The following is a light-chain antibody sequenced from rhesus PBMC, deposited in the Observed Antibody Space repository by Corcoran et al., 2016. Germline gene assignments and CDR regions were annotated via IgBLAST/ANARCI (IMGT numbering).Light chain of an antibody. CDR3: QHGYGTPYS. CDR2: KAS. Sequence: DIQMTQSPSSLSASVGDRVTITCRASENVNNYLNWYQQKPGKAPKPLFYKASTLQSGVPSRFSGSGSGKDYTFTIRSLQPEDVATYYCQHGYGTPYSFGQGTKVEIK. J-gene: IGKJ2*01. V-gene: IGKV1-74*01. CDR1: ENVNNY.